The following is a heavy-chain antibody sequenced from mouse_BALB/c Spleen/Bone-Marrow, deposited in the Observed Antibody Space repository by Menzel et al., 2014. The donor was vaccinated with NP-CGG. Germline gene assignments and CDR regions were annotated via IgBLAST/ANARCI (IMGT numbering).Heavy chain of an antibody. V-gene: IGHV1-69*02. J-gene: IGHJ4*01. Sequence: QVQLQQSGAELVRPGASVKLSCKASGYTFTSYWINWVKQRPGQGLEWIGNIYPSDSYTNYNQKFKDKATLTVDKSSCTAYMQLSSPTSEDSAVYYCTRRDYAMDYWGQGTSVTVSS. CDR1: GYTFTSYW. CDR3: TRRDYAMDY. CDR2: IYPSDSYT.